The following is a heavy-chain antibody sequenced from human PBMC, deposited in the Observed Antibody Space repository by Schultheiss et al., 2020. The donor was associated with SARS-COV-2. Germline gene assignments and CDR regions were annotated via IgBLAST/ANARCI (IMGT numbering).Heavy chain of an antibody. V-gene: IGHV4-34*01. CDR1: GGSFSGYY. CDR2: INHSGST. D-gene: IGHD3-22*01. J-gene: IGHJ4*02. CDR3: ARGRPYYYDSSGYDY. Sequence: SETLSLTCAVYGGSFSGYYWSWIRQPPGKGLEWIGEINHSGSTNYNPSLKSRVTISVDTSKNQFSLKLSSVTAADTAVYYCARGRPYYYDSSGYDYWGQGTRVTVSS.